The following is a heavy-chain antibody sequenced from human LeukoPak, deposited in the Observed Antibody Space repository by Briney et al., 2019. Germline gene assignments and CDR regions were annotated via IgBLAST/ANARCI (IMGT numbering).Heavy chain of an antibody. J-gene: IGHJ4*02. Sequence: SETLSLTCTVSGGSISGYYWSWIRQPPGKGLEWIGYIYYRGSTSYNPSLKSRVTMSLDSSKNQLSLMMSSVTAADTAVYFCARAYCSGGSCFSRGNFDSWGQGTLVTVSS. CDR2: IYYRGST. CDR3: ARAYCSGGSCFSRGNFDS. D-gene: IGHD2-15*01. CDR1: GGSISGYY. V-gene: IGHV4-59*08.